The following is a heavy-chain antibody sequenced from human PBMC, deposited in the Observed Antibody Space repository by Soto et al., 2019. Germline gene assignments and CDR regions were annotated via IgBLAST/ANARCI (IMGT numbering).Heavy chain of an antibody. CDR1: GGSITSGGYY. CDR3: ARVFGFGGMDV. V-gene: IGHV4-31*03. J-gene: IGHJ6*02. D-gene: IGHD3-10*01. CDR2: IYYSGST. Sequence: SETLSLTCTVSGGSITSGGYYWSWIRQHPGKGLEWIGYIYYSGSTYYNPSLKSRVTISVDTSKNQFSLKLSSVTAADTAVYYCARVFGFGGMDVWGQGTTVTVS.